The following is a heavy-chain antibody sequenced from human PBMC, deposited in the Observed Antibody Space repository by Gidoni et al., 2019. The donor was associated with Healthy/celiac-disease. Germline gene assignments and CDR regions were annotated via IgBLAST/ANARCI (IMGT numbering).Heavy chain of an antibody. CDR2: IYTSGST. CDR1: GGSTSSGSYY. V-gene: IGHV4-61*02. D-gene: IGHD3-10*01. Sequence: QVQLQESGPGLVTPPQTLSLSCTVPGGSTSSGSYYWSWIRQPAGKGIEWIRRIYTSGSTNYNPSLKSRVTMSVDTSKNQFSLKLSSVTAADTAVYYCARETYYYGSGSPFDYWGQGTLVTVSS. CDR3: ARETYYYGSGSPFDY. J-gene: IGHJ4*02.